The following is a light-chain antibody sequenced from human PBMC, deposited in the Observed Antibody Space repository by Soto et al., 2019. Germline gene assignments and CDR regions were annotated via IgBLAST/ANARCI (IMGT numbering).Light chain of an antibody. Sequence: LAQPASVSGSPGQSITISCTGTSSDVGGYNSVSWYRQDPGKAPKLMIYDVTNRPSGVSNRFSGSKSGNTASLTISGLQAEDEADYYCSSFTSSITYVFGTGTKATVL. J-gene: IGLJ1*01. CDR1: SSDVGGYNS. CDR2: DVT. V-gene: IGLV2-14*01. CDR3: SSFTSSITYV.